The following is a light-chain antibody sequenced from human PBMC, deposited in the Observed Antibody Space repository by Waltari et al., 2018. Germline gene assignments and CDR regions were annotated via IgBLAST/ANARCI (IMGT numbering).Light chain of an antibody. CDR2: SSS. J-gene: IGKJ1*01. V-gene: IGKV3-20*01. CDR3: QQYCTSPWT. Sequence: IVLTQSPATLSLSPGQRATLPCRASQSVYTTYLAWYQQKPGQAPRPLIYSSSNRATGIPNRFSGSGSGTDFTLTLSRLEPGDFAVYYCQQYCTSPWTFGQGTKVEIK. CDR1: QSVYTTY.